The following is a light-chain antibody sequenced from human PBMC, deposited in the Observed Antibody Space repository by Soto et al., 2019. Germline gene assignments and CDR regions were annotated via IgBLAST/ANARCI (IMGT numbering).Light chain of an antibody. V-gene: IGKV3-15*01. Sequence: EIVMTQSPATLPVSPGESATLSCRASQSIASNLAWYQQKPGQAPRLLIHSASARATGIPPRFSGSGAGTEFTLTISRLQYEDFAVYYCQQHNHWPSFGQGTNLEIK. CDR2: SAS. J-gene: IGKJ2*01. CDR3: QQHNHWPS. CDR1: QSIASN.